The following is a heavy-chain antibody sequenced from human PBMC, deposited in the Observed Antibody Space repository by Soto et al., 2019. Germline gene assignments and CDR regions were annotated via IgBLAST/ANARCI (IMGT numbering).Heavy chain of an antibody. J-gene: IGHJ6*02. Sequence: GGSLRLSCAASGFTFSSYGMHWVRQAPGKGLEWVAVISYDGSNKYYADSVKGRFTISRDNSKNTLYLQMNSLRAEDTAVYYCAKAFSGSYYYYYYGMDVWGQGTTVTVSS. V-gene: IGHV3-30*18. CDR1: GFTFSSYG. D-gene: IGHD1-26*01. CDR2: ISYDGSNK. CDR3: AKAFSGSYYYYYYGMDV.